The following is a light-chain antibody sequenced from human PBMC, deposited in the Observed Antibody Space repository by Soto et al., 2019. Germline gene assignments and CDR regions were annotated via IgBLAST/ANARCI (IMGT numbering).Light chain of an antibody. CDR1: SSYVCGYKY. CDR2: EVS. J-gene: IGLJ1*01. V-gene: IGLV2-8*01. Sequence: QSALTQPPSASGSPGQSVTISRTGTSSYVCGYKYVSWYQQHPGKAPKLILYEVSKRPSGVPDRFSGSKSGNTASLTVSGLQAEEEADYYCNSYAGSSDVFGSGTKVNVL. CDR3: NSYAGSSDV.